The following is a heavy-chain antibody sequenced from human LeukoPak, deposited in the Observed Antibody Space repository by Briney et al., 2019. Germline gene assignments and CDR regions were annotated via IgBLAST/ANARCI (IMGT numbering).Heavy chain of an antibody. J-gene: IGHJ4*02. Sequence: PGGSLTLSCAASGFTFRNNWMHWVRQAPGKGLVWVSRINSDGRTTTYADSVKGRFTISRDNAKNTLYLQMNSLRAEDTAVYYCAMIKEGWGQGTLVTVSS. CDR2: INSDGRTT. CDR3: AMIKEG. D-gene: IGHD3-22*01. CDR1: GFTFRNNW. V-gene: IGHV3-74*01.